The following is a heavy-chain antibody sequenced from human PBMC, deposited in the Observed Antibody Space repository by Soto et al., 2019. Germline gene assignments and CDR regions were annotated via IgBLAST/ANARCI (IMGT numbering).Heavy chain of an antibody. Sequence: QVQLQESGPGLVKPSETLSLTCTVSGGSVSSGSYYWSWIRQPPGKGLEWIGYIYYSGSTNYNPSLKSRVTISVDTSENQFSLKLSSVTAADTAVYYCARDRRGYSYGLRYWGQGTLVTVSS. CDR3: ARDRRGYSYGLRY. CDR2: IYYSGST. V-gene: IGHV4-61*01. D-gene: IGHD5-18*01. J-gene: IGHJ4*02. CDR1: GGSVSSGSYY.